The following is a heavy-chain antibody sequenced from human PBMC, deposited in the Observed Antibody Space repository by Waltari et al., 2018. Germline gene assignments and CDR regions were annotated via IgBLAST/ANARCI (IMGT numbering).Heavy chain of an antibody. Sequence: EVQLVESGGGLVQPGGSLRLSCAASGFSFRGFWMPWVRQAPGKGLEWVSRINPAGSATTYADSVRGRFTISRDNAQNTLHLQMNSLRVEDTAMYYCTRDNWGTSDYWGQGTLVTVSS. D-gene: IGHD7-27*01. CDR2: INPAGSAT. CDR1: GFSFRGFW. J-gene: IGHJ4*02. CDR3: TRDNWGTSDY. V-gene: IGHV3-74*01.